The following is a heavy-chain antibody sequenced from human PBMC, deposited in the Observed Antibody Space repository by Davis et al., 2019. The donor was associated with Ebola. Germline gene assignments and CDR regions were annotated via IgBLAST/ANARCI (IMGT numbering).Heavy chain of an antibody. Sequence: PSETLSLTCTVSGGSVSSGSYYWSWIRQPPGKGLEWIGYIYYSGSTNYNPSLKSRVTISVDTSKNQFSLKLSSVTAADTAVYYCATQPYSGSYYDYWGQGTLVTVSS. CDR1: GGSVSSGSYY. D-gene: IGHD1-26*01. CDR3: ATQPYSGSYYDY. J-gene: IGHJ4*02. V-gene: IGHV4-61*01. CDR2: IYYSGST.